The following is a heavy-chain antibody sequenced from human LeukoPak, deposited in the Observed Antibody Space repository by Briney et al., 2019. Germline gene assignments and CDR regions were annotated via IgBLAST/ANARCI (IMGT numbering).Heavy chain of an antibody. J-gene: IGHJ6*03. CDR2: IYSSGST. Sequence: SETLSLTCTVFGGSISTYYWSWIRQPPGKGLEWIGYIYSSGSTDYNPSLKSRVTISVDTSKDQFSLKLSSVTAADTAVYYCARDGSNWGSAYYYMDVWGKGTTVTVSS. CDR3: ARDGSNWGSAYYYMDV. V-gene: IGHV4-59*12. CDR1: GGSISTYY. D-gene: IGHD7-27*01.